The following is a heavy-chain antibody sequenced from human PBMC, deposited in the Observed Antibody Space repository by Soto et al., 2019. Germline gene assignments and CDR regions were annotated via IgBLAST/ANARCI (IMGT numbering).Heavy chain of an antibody. Sequence: GGSLRLSCAASGFTFSSYWMHWVRQAPGKGLVWVSRINSDGSSTSYADSVKGRFTISRDNAKNTLYLQMNSLRAEDTAVYYCATRGEVDPARGLYYYYGMDVWGQGTRVTVSS. CDR3: ATRGEVDPARGLYYYYGMDV. V-gene: IGHV3-74*01. CDR1: GFTFSSYW. D-gene: IGHD5-18*01. CDR2: INSDGSST. J-gene: IGHJ6*02.